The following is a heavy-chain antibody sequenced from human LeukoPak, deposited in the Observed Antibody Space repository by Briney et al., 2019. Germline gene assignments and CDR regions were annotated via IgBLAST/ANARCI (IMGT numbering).Heavy chain of an antibody. V-gene: IGHV3-30*04. CDR1: GFTFSSYA. Sequence: QPGGSLRLSCAASGFTFSSYAMHWVRQAPRKGLEWVAVISYDGSNKYYADSVKGRFTISRDNSKNTLYLQMNSLRAEDTAVYYCARAKPPVWSGYKTDNWFDPWGQGTLVTVSS. D-gene: IGHD3-3*01. J-gene: IGHJ5*02. CDR3: ARAKPPVWSGYKTDNWFDP. CDR2: ISYDGSNK.